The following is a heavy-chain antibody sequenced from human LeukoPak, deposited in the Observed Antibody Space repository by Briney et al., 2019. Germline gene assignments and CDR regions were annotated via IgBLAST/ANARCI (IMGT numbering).Heavy chain of an antibody. CDR3: ATTPPPHCSSTSCYGGGSDP. Sequence: ASVKVSCKASGGTFSSYAISWVRQAPGQGLEWMGGIIPIFGTANYAQKFQGRVTITADESTSTAYMELGSLRSEDTAVYYCATTPPPHCSSTSCYGGGSDPWGQGTLVTVSS. J-gene: IGHJ5*02. D-gene: IGHD2-2*01. CDR1: GGTFSSYA. CDR2: IIPIFGTA. V-gene: IGHV1-69*13.